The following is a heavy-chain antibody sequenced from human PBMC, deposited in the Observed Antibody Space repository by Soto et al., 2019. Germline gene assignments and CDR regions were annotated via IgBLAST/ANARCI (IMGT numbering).Heavy chain of an antibody. CDR2: ISYSGTT. Sequence: TVSLTCTVSGGSIRSDDYYWSWISQPPGKGLEWIGYISYSGTTYYNPSLKSRVTISIDMSQNQFSLKLSFVTAADTAVYYCARNLGGYSNNYFDYWGQGTLVNVSS. CDR1: GGSIRSDDYY. D-gene: IGHD5-18*01. J-gene: IGHJ4*02. CDR3: ARNLGGYSNNYFDY. V-gene: IGHV4-30-4*01.